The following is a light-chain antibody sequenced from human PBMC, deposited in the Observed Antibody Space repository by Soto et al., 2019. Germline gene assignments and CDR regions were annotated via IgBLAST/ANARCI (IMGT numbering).Light chain of an antibody. V-gene: IGLV2-14*01. CDR2: DVS. CDR1: SSDVGGYNY. CDR3: SSYISSSTLDV. Sequence: QSALTQPASVSGSPGQSITISCTGTSSDVGGYNYVSWYQQHPGKAPKLMIYDVSNRPSGVSNRFSGSKSGNTASLTISGLQAEDEADYYCSSYISSSTLDVFGTGTKLTVL. J-gene: IGLJ1*01.